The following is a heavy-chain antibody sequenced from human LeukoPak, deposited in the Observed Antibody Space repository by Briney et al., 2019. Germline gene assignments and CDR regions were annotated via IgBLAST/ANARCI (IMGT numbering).Heavy chain of an antibody. CDR1: GGSISSYY. V-gene: IGHV4-59*08. Sequence: SETLSLTCTVSGGSISSYYWSWIRQPPGTGLEWIGYIYYSGSTNYNPSLKSRVTISVDTSKNQFSLKLSSVTAADTAVYYCARNMVAGYYYYYYGMDVWGQGTTVTVSS. CDR3: ARNMVAGYYYYYYGMDV. CDR2: IYYSGST. D-gene: IGHD2-15*01. J-gene: IGHJ6*02.